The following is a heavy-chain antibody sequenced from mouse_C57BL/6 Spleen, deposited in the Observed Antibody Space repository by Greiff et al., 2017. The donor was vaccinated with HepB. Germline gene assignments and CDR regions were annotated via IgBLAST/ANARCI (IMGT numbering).Heavy chain of an antibody. D-gene: IGHD1-1*01. CDR1: GFTFSSYG. J-gene: IGHJ4*01. V-gene: IGHV5-6*01. CDR3: ARHGTTVYYYAMDY. Sequence: EVKLVESGGDLVKPGGSLKLSCAASGFTFSSYGMSWVRQTPDKRLEWVATISSGGSYTYYPDSVKGRFTISRDNAKNTLYLQMSSLKSEDTAMYYCARHGTTVYYYAMDYWGQGTSVTVSS. CDR2: ISSGGSYT.